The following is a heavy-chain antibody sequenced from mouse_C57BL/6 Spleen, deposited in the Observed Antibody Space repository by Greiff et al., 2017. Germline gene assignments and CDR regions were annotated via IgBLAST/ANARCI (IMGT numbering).Heavy chain of an antibody. CDR2: IDPSDSET. CDR1: GYTFTSYW. Sequence: VQLQQPGAELVRPGSSVKLSCKASGYTFTSYWMHWVKQRPIQGLEWIGNIDPSDSETHYNQKFKDKATLTVDKSSSTAYMQLSSLTSEDSAVYYCARRIPNWHAKGYWGQGTSVTVSS. CDR3: ARRIPNWHAKGY. J-gene: IGHJ4*01. V-gene: IGHV1-52*01. D-gene: IGHD4-1*01.